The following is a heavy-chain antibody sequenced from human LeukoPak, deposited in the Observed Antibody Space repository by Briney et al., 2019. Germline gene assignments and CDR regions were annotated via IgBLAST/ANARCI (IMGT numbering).Heavy chain of an antibody. CDR3: ARDQVEMATTLSPDY. D-gene: IGHD5-24*01. CDR2: INPNSGGT. CDR1: GYTFTGYY. Sequence: ASVKVSCKASGYTFTGYYMHWVRQAPGQGLEWMGWINPNSGGTNYAQKFQGRVTMTRDTSISTAYMELSRLRSDDTAVYYCARDQVEMATTLSPDYWGQGTLVIVSS. J-gene: IGHJ4*02. V-gene: IGHV1-2*02.